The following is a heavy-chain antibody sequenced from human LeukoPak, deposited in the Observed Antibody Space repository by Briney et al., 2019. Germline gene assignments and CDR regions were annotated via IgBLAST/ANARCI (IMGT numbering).Heavy chain of an antibody. Sequence: GGSLRLSCAVSGFTFSTYAMSWVRQAPGKGLEWVSAISGSGGTTYYADSVKGRFTISRDNSKNTLYLQMNSLRAEDTAVYYCTDGKTGSTVVSFFDYWGQGTLVTVSS. CDR1: GFTFSTYA. CDR2: ISGSGGTT. D-gene: IGHD1-14*01. CDR3: TDGKTGSTVVSFFDY. V-gene: IGHV3-23*01. J-gene: IGHJ4*02.